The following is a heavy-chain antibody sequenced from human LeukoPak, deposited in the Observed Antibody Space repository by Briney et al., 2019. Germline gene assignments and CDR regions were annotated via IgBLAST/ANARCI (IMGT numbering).Heavy chain of an antibody. CDR1: GLTFTNHG. CDR3: ARDRGKDYFGD. Sequence: GGSLRLSCVTSGLTFTNHGFHWLRQAAGKELEWVAFVRNDGFDTYHSNSVKGRFSISRDDSRNTVYLQMNSLTAEDTALYYCARDRGKDYFGDWGQGTQVTVSS. J-gene: IGHJ4*02. D-gene: IGHD4-23*01. V-gene: IGHV3-30*02. CDR2: VRNDGFDT.